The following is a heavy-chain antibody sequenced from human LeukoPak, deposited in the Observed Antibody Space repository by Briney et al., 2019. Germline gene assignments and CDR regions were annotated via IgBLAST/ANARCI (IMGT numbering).Heavy chain of an antibody. CDR1: GYTFTSYG. J-gene: IGHJ6*03. CDR3: ARDISADIVVVPAASMDV. V-gene: IGHV1-18*01. CDR2: ISAYNGNT. Sequence: ASVKVSCKASGYTFTSYGISWVRQAPGQGLEWMGWISAYNGNTNYAQKLQGRATMTTDTSTSTAYMELRSLRSDDTAVYYCARDISADIVVVPAASMDVWGKGTTVTVSS. D-gene: IGHD2-2*01.